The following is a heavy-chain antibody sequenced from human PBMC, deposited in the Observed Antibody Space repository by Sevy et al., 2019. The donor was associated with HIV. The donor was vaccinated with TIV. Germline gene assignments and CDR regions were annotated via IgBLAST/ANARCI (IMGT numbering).Heavy chain of an antibody. CDR3: TRGRFCSSTSCYY. CDR1: GFTFGDYA. Sequence: GGSLRLSCTASGFTFGDYAMSWVRQAPGKGLEWVGFIRSKAYGGTTEYAASVKGRFTISRDDSKSIAYLQMNSLKTDDTAVYYCTRGRFCSSTSCYYWGQGTLVTVSS. J-gene: IGHJ4*02. CDR2: IRSKAYGGTT. V-gene: IGHV3-49*04. D-gene: IGHD2-2*01.